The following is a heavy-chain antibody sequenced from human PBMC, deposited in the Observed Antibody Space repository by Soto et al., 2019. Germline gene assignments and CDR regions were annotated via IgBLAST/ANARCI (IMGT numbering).Heavy chain of an antibody. V-gene: IGHV3-23*01. Sequence: GGSLRLSCAASGFTFSSYAMSWVRQAPGRGLEWVSAISGSGGSTYYADSVKGRFTISRDNSKNTLYLQMNSLRAEDTAVYYCAKARKNFGVVIAYYFDYWGQGTLVTVSS. J-gene: IGHJ4*02. CDR2: ISGSGGST. D-gene: IGHD3-3*01. CDR3: AKARKNFGVVIAYYFDY. CDR1: GFTFSSYA.